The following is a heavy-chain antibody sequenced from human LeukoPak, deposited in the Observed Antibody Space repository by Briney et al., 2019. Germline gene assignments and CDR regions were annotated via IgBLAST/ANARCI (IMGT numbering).Heavy chain of an antibody. CDR1: GGSVSIYY. Sequence: SETLSLTCTVSGGSVSIYYWNWIRQPPGKGLEWIGYIYSSGSTKYNPSLKSRVTISVDTSKNQFSMKLSSVTAAGTAVYYCARQRSPFDPWGQGTLVTVSS. CDR2: IYSSGST. J-gene: IGHJ5*02. V-gene: IGHV4-59*08. CDR3: ARQRSPFDP.